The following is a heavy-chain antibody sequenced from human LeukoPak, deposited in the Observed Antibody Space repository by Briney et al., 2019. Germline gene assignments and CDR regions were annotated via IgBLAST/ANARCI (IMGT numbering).Heavy chain of an antibody. CDR3: ARSERVGSYYYDSSGYFDY. Sequence: SETLSLTCAVYGGPFSGYYWSWIRQPPGKGLEWIGEINHSGSTNYNPSLKSRVTISVDTSKNEFSLKLSSVTAADTAVYYCARSERVGSYYYDSSGYFDYWGQGTLVTVSS. V-gene: IGHV4-34*01. J-gene: IGHJ4*02. D-gene: IGHD3-22*01. CDR1: GGPFSGYY. CDR2: INHSGST.